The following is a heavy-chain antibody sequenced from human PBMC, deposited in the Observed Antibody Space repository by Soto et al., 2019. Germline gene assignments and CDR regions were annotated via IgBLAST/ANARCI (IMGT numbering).Heavy chain of an antibody. CDR2: IYHNERT. CDR3: ARGTSVEWRQGADY. CDR1: GYSITSGYF. J-gene: IGHJ4*02. D-gene: IGHD1-26*01. Sequence: SETLSLTCAVSGYSITSGYFWAWIRQPPGKGLEWIGNIYHNERTYYNPSLKSRISMSVDTSKNHFSLKLSFVTAADTAVYYCARGTSVEWRQGADYWGQGSLVTVSS. V-gene: IGHV4-38-2*01.